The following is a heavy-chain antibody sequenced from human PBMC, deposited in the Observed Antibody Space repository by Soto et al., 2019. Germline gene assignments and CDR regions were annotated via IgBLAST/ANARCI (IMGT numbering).Heavy chain of an antibody. CDR1: GGSIGSYY. Sequence: SETLSLTCTVSGGSIGSYYWSWIRQPPGKGLEWIGYIYYSGSTNYNPSLKSRVTISVDTSKNQFSLKLSSVTAADTAVYYCARHGRDYDFWSGYPRPFDPWGQGTLVTVSS. V-gene: IGHV4-59*08. CDR3: ARHGRDYDFWSGYPRPFDP. CDR2: IYYSGST. D-gene: IGHD3-3*01. J-gene: IGHJ5*02.